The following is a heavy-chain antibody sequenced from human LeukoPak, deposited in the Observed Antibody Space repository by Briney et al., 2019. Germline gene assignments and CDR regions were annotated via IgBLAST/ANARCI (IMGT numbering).Heavy chain of an antibody. D-gene: IGHD2-2*01. V-gene: IGHV3-30*02. CDR2: IRYDGSNK. Sequence: GGSLRLSCAASGFTFSSYGMHWVRQAPGKGLEWVAFIRYDGSNKYYADSVKGRFTISRDNSKNTLYLQMNSLRAEDTAVYYCAKDLENIVVVPADDVSAFDIWGQGTMVTVSS. CDR1: GFTFSSYG. J-gene: IGHJ3*02. CDR3: AKDLENIVVVPADDVSAFDI.